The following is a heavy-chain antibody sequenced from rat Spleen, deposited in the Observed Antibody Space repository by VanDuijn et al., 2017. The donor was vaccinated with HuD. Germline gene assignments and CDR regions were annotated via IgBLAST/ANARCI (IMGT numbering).Heavy chain of an antibody. CDR1: GFNFSDYF. J-gene: IGHJ2*01. CDR2: ITNTGGST. CDR3: TRLTTLRSN. Sequence: EVQLVESDGGLLQPGRSLKLSCAASGFNFSDYFMAWIRQAPGKGLEWVASITNTGGSTYYPDSVKGRFTISRDNAKSTLYLQMNSLRSEDTATYYCTRLTTLRSNWGQGVMVTVSS. D-gene: IGHD5-1*01. V-gene: IGHV5-31*01.